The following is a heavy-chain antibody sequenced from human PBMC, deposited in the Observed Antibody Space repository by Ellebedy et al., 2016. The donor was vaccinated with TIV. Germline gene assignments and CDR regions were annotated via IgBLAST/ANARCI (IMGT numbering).Heavy chain of an antibody. CDR2: IFYSGDT. J-gene: IGHJ6*02. Sequence: SETLSLTXSVSGGSISRYSWTWIRQPLGKGLEWIGYIFYSGDTKYNPSLESRVTMSVDTSKNQFSLTLRSVTAADTAVYYCVRFDYDVEGYYGLEVWGRGTTVTVSS. CDR1: GGSISRYS. CDR3: VRFDYDVEGYYGLEV. V-gene: IGHV4-59*01. D-gene: IGHD3-16*01.